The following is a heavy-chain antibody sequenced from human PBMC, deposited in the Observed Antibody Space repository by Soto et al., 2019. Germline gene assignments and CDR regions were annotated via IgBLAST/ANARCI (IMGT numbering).Heavy chain of an antibody. CDR3: ARRASHYDQQGRAFDI. J-gene: IGHJ3*02. D-gene: IGHD3-22*01. Sequence: ASVKVSCKASGYTFTSYAMHWVRQAPGQRLEWMGWINAGNGNTKYSQKFQGRVTITRDTSASTAYMELSSLRSEDTAVYYCARRASHYDQQGRAFDIWGQGTMVTVSS. V-gene: IGHV1-3*01. CDR1: GYTFTSYA. CDR2: INAGNGNT.